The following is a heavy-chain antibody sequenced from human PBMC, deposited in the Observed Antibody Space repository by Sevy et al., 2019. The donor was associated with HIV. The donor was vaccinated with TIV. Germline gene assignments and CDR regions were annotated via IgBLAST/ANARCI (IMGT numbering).Heavy chain of an antibody. V-gene: IGHV3-30*18. Sequence: GGSLRLSCAASGFTFSSYGMHWVRQAPGKGLEWVAVISYDGSNKYYADSVKGRFTISRDNSKNTLYLQMNSLRAEDTAVDYCAKVGVSDFPGTYSCSWQIGYWGQGTLVTVSS. D-gene: IGHD6-13*01. CDR3: AKVGVSDFPGTYSCSWQIGY. J-gene: IGHJ4*02. CDR1: GFTFSSYG. CDR2: ISYDGSNK.